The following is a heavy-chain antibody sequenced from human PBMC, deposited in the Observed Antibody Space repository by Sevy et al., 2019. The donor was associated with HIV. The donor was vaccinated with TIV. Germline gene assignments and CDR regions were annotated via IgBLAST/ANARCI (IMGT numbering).Heavy chain of an antibody. V-gene: IGHV3-30-3*01. D-gene: IGHD3-16*02. J-gene: IGHJ6*02. Sequence: GGSLRLSCEGSGFSFSRSPMHWVRQAPGKGLEWVAVMSYNGNRKYNEDSVKGRFTISRDDSKNTGLRQMNSLRVEDTGVYYCAREGVLMGGSIVSYGMDVWGQGTTVTVSS. CDR3: AREGVLMGGSIVSYGMDV. CDR2: MSYNGNRK. CDR1: GFSFSRSP.